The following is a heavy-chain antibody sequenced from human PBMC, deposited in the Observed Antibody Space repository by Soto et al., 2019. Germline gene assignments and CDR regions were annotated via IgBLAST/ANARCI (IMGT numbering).Heavy chain of an antibody. CDR3: ARDPLGATAMVLRYFDL. D-gene: IGHD5-18*01. CDR2: ISYDGSNK. J-gene: IGHJ2*01. CDR1: GFTFSSYA. Sequence: QVQLVESGGGVVHPGRSLRLSCAASGFTFSSYAMHLVRQAPGKGLEWVAVISYDGSNKYYADSVKGRFTISRDNAKNTLYLQMNSLRSEDTAVYYCARDPLGATAMVLRYFDLWGRGNLVTVSS. V-gene: IGHV3-30-3*01.